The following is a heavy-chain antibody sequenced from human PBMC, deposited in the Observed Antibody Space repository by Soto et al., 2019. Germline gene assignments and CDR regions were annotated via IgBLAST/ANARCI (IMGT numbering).Heavy chain of an antibody. CDR3: ARQYDVVPAAFFDY. V-gene: IGHV4-59*08. CDR1: GGSISSYY. Sequence: SETLSLTCTVSGGSISSYYWSWIRQPPGKGLEWIGYIYYSGSTNYNPSLKSRVTISVDTSKNQFSLKLSSVTAADTAVYYCARQYDVVPAAFFDYWGQGTLVTVSS. CDR2: IYYSGST. J-gene: IGHJ4*02. D-gene: IGHD2-2*01.